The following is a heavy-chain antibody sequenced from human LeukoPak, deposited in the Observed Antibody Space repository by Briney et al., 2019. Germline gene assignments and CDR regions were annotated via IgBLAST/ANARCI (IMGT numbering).Heavy chain of an antibody. D-gene: IGHD4-17*01. CDR1: GFIFRNHW. V-gene: IGHV3-7*01. Sequence: PGGSLRFSCAASGFIFRNHWMSWVRQVPGRGLEWVAHIKQGGNEKHYVDSVEGRFTLSRDDSKNSLYLQMNSLRVDDSAVYYCARGPNYGDRVDYFDYWGQGTLVTVS. CDR3: ARGPNYGDRVDYFDY. CDR2: IKQGGNEK. J-gene: IGHJ4*02.